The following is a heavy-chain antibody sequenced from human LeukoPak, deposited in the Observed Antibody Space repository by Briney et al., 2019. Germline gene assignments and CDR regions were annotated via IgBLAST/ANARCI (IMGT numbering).Heavy chain of an antibody. CDR1: RGSISGYS. CDR2: IYTSGST. J-gene: IGHJ4*02. V-gene: IGHV4-4*07. D-gene: IGHD3-22*01. CDR3: ARDRNYYDSSGYATFSFGY. Sequence: PSETLSLTCTVSRGSISGYSWSWIRQSPGGGLEWIGRIYTSGSTNYNPSLKSRVTMSVDTSKNQFSLKLSSVTAADTAVYYCARDRNYYDSSGYATFSFGYWGQGTLVTVSS.